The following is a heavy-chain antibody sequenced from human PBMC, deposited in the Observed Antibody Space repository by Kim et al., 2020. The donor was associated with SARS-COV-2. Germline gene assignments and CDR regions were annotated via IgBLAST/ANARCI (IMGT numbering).Heavy chain of an antibody. Sequence: TPSLKGRVTIPVDTSKNQFSLKLSSVTAADTAVYYCVPYYYDSSGYYFDYWGQGTLVPFSS. D-gene: IGHD3-22*01. V-gene: IGHV4-39*07. CDR3: VPYYYDSSGYYFDY. J-gene: IGHJ4*02.